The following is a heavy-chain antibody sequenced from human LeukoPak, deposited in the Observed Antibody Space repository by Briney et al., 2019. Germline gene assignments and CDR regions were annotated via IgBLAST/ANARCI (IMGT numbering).Heavy chain of an antibody. CDR2: ISSSGSTI. V-gene: IGHV3-48*04. D-gene: IGHD5-12*01. J-gene: IGHJ4*02. CDR1: GFTFSSYS. CDR3: ARDAGGYDSKADY. Sequence: HPGGSLRLSCAASGFTFSSYSMNWVRQAPGKGLEWVSYISSSGSTIYYADSVKGRFAISRDNAKNSLYLQMNSLRAEDTAVYYCARDAGGYDSKADYWGQGTLVTVSS.